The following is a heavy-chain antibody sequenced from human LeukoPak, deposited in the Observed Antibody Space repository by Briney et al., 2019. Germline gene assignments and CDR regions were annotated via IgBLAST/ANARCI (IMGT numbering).Heavy chain of an antibody. D-gene: IGHD5-18*01. CDR2: ISGSGGST. CDR1: GFTFSSYA. CDR3: AKVNSYRPTYYMDV. V-gene: IGHV3-23*01. J-gene: IGHJ6*03. Sequence: PGGSLRLSCAASGFTFSSYAMSWVRQAPGKGLEWVSAISGSGGSTYYADSVKGRFTISRDNSKNTLYLQMNSLRAEDTAVYYCAKVNSYRPTYYMDVWGKGTTVTVSS.